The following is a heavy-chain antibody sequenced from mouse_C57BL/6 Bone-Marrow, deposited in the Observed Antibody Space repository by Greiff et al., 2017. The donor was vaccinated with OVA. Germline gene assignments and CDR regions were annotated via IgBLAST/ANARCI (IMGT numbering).Heavy chain of an antibody. D-gene: IGHD3-2*02. CDR2: ISAGGSYT. CDR3: ARDDSSGYEGFAY. Sequence: EVMLVESGGGLVKPGGSLKLSCAASGFTFSSYAMSWVRQTPEKRLEWVATISAGGSYTYYPDNVKGRVTISRDNAKNNLYLQMSHLKSEDTAMYYCARDDSSGYEGFAYWGQGTLVTVSA. J-gene: IGHJ3*01. V-gene: IGHV5-4*01. CDR1: GFTFSSYA.